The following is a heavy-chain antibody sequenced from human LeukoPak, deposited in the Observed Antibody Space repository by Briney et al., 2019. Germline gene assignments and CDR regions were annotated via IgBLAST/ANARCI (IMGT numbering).Heavy chain of an antibody. CDR1: GYTFSNYA. V-gene: IGHV1-8*03. D-gene: IGHD2-2*01. J-gene: IGHJ6*03. Sequence: ASVKVSCKASGYTFSNYAMNWVRQAPGQGLEWMGWMNPNSGNTGYAQKFQGRVTITRNTSISTAYMELSSLRSEDTAVYYCARGTSPIYYYYYYMDVWGKGTTVTVSS. CDR2: MNPNSGNT. CDR3: ARGTSPIYYYYYYMDV.